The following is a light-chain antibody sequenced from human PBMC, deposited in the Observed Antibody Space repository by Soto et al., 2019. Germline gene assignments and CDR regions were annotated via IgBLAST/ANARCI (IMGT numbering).Light chain of an antibody. J-gene: IGLJ1*01. CDR1: SSDIGTFNY. CDR3: SSHTTYNTRV. Sequence: QSALTQPASVSGSPGQSIAISCTGTSSDIGTFNYVSWYQQHPGKAPKLMIHEVSNRPSGVSDRFSGSKSGNTASLTISGLQADDEADYYSSSHTTYNTRVFGTGTKVTVL. CDR2: EVS. V-gene: IGLV2-14*01.